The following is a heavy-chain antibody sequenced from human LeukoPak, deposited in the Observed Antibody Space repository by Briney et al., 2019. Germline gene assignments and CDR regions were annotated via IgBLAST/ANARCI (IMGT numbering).Heavy chain of an antibody. CDR3: AKAKTVTRDYLDY. CDR2: ISGSGGST. Sequence: PGGSLRLSCAASGFTFSGYALSWVRQAPGKGLEWVSAISGSGGSTYYADSVKGRFTISRENSENTLYLQMNSLRAEDTAVYYCAKAKTVTRDYLDYWGQGTLVTVSS. D-gene: IGHD4-17*01. J-gene: IGHJ4*02. V-gene: IGHV3-23*01. CDR1: GFTFSGYA.